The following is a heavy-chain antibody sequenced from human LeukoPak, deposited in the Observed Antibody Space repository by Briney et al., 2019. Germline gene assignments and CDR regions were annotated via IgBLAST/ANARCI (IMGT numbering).Heavy chain of an antibody. Sequence: GGSLRLSCAASGFTFSSYHMNWVRQAPGKGLEWVSSISSSSNYIYYADSVKGRFTISRDNAKNSLCLQMNSLRAEDTAVYYCARRPYSSSWYYFDYWGQGTLVTVSS. CDR3: ARRPYSSSWYYFDY. CDR2: ISSSSNYI. J-gene: IGHJ4*02. D-gene: IGHD6-13*01. CDR1: GFTFSSYH. V-gene: IGHV3-21*01.